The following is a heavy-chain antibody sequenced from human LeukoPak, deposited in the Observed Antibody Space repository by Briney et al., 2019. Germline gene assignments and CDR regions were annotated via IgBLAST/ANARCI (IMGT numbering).Heavy chain of an antibody. CDR2: IYYSGST. V-gene: IGHV4-59*01. D-gene: IGHD5/OR15-5a*01. CDR3: ARFPSTSGHFDY. J-gene: IGHJ4*02. Sequence: SETLSLTCTVSGGSISSYYWSWIRQPPGKGPEWIGYIYYSGSTNYNPSLKSRVTISVDTSKNQFSLKLSSVTAADTAVYYCARFPSTSGHFDYWGQGTLVTVSS. CDR1: GGSISSYY.